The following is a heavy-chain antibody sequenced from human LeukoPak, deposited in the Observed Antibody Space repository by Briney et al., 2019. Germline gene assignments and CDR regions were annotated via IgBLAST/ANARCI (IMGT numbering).Heavy chain of an antibody. CDR2: ITYGGTT. V-gene: IGHV4-39*01. Sequence: SETLSLTCFVSGGSIRSSDYCWSWIRQPPGKEVEWIASITYGGTTYYNPSLQSRVTISVDTSKNQFSLRLNSVTAADTAVDFCARYVVYGSGKYYFDYWGQGSLVTVSS. D-gene: IGHD3-10*01. CDR1: GGSIRSSDYC. CDR3: ARYVVYGSGKYYFDY. J-gene: IGHJ4*02.